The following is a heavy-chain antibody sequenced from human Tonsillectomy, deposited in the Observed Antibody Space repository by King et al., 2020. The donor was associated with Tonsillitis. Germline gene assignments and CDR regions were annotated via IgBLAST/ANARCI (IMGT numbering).Heavy chain of an antibody. Sequence: QLQESGPGLVKPSETLSLTCTVSGGSITSTTYYWGWIRQPPGKGLEWIGSISYSGNTYYSPSLKSQLTISVDTSKNHFSLKLSSVTAADTAVYYCARDSVITTVRGVRICGMDVWGQGTTVTVSS. J-gene: IGHJ6*02. CDR2: ISYSGNT. V-gene: IGHV4-39*07. CDR1: GGSITSTTYY. D-gene: IGHD3-10*01. CDR3: ARDSVITTVRGVRICGMDV.